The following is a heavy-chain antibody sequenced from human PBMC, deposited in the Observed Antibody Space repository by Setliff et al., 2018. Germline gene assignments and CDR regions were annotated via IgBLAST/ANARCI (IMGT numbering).Heavy chain of an antibody. J-gene: IGHJ4*02. D-gene: IGHD3-3*01. Sequence: KTSETLSLTCAVYGGSFSGYYWSWIRQPPGKGLEWIGEINHSGSTNYNPSLKSRVTISVDTSKNQFSLKLSSVTAEDTAVYYCARDGGEYWGQGTLVTVSS. CDR1: GGSFSGYY. CDR2: INHSGST. CDR3: ARDGGEY. V-gene: IGHV4-34*01.